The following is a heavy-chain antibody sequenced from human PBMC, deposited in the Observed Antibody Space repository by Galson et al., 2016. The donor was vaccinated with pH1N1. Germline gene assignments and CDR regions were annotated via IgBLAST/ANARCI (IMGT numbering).Heavy chain of an antibody. CDR1: GFTFTSYA. V-gene: IGHV3-30*04. Sequence: SLRLSCAASGFTFTSYAMHWVRQAPGKELEWVAVILYDGTNEHYADSVKGRFTISRDKTQSTVYLQMNSLRTEDTAVYYCARDSEYSGHEGFHWAQGTLVIVSS. CDR3: ARDSEYSGHEGFH. J-gene: IGHJ4*02. CDR2: ILYDGTNE. D-gene: IGHD5-12*01.